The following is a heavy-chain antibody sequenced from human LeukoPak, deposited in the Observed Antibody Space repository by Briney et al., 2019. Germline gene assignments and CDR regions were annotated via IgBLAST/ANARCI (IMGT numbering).Heavy chain of an antibody. CDR2: IYYSGST. Sequence: SETLSLTCTVSGGSISSYYWSWIRQPPGKGLEWIGYIYYSGSTSYNPSLKSRVTTSVDTSKNQFSLKLSSVTAADTAAYHCARDQSGGYYFDYWGQGTLVTVSS. CDR3: ARDQSGGYYFDY. D-gene: IGHD3-10*01. V-gene: IGHV4-59*01. J-gene: IGHJ4*02. CDR1: GGSISSYY.